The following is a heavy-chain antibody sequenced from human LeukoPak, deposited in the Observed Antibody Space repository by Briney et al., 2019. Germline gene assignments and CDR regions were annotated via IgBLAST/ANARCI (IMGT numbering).Heavy chain of an antibody. Sequence: PGGSLRLSCAASGFTFNYYAMHWVRQAPGKGLEWVTIISYDGSNKYYADSVKGRFTISRDNSKNTLYLQMDSLRPEDTAVYYCVRLPEGLGEAFNFWGQGTRVTVSP. CDR2: ISYDGSNK. J-gene: IGHJ3*01. CDR3: VRLPEGLGEAFNF. CDR1: GFTFNYYA. V-gene: IGHV3-30*03. D-gene: IGHD3-16*01.